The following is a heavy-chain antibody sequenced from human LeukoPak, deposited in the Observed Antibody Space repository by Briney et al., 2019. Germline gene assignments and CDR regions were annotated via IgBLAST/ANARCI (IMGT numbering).Heavy chain of an antibody. J-gene: IGHJ4*02. CDR1: GGSISSGGYY. D-gene: IGHD3-22*01. CDR2: TYYSGST. CDR3: ARDLGYYDRV. Sequence: SETLSLTCTVSGGSISSGGYYWSRLRQHPGKGLEWFGYTYYSGSTYYNPSLKSRVTISVDTSKNQFSLKLSSVTAADTAVYYCARDLGYYDRVWGQGTLVTVS. V-gene: IGHV4-31*03.